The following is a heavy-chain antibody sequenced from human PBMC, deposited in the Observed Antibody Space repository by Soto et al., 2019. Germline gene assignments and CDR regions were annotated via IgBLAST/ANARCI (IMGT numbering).Heavy chain of an antibody. CDR2: ISAYNGNT. CDR1: GYTFTSYG. CDR3: ARDADYDSNGLGWFDP. J-gene: IGHJ5*02. V-gene: IGHV1-18*01. Sequence: QVQLVQSGAEVKKPGASVKVSCKASGYTFTSYGISWVRQAPGRGLEWMGWISAYNGNTNYAQKLKGRVTMTTDPSTSTAYMELRSLRSDDTAVYYCARDADYDSNGLGWFDPWGQGTLVTVSS. D-gene: IGHD3-22*01.